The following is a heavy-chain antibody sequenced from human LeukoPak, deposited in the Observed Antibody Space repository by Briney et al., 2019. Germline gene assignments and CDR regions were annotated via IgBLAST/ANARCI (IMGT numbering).Heavy chain of an antibody. J-gene: IGHJ3*02. D-gene: IGHD5-18*01. CDR2: IYTSGST. Sequence: SETLSLTCTVSGGSISSYYWSWIRQPAGKGLEWIGRIYTSGSTNYNPSLKSRVTMSVDTSKNQFSLKLSSVTAADTAVYYCARDAVDWDTSYGSDAFDIWGQGTMVTVSS. CDR3: ARDAVDWDTSYGSDAFDI. CDR1: GGSISSYY. V-gene: IGHV4-4*07.